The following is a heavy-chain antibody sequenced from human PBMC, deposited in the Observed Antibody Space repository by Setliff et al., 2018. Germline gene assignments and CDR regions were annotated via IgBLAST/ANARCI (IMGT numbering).Heavy chain of an antibody. V-gene: IGHV4-4*07. J-gene: IGHJ6*03. Sequence: SETLSLTCVVSGDSIDSGHYWSWIRQSAGKGLECIGRIYTDGSTKYNPSLNSRVALSIDTSKNQFSLRLSSVTAADTAVYFCARVTGFLYMDVWGKGTTVTVSS. D-gene: IGHD3-3*01. CDR2: IYTDGST. CDR3: ARVTGFLYMDV. CDR1: GDSIDSGHY.